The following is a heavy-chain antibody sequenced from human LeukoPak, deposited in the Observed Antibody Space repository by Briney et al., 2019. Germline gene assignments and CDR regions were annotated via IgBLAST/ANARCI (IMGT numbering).Heavy chain of an antibody. Sequence: GASVKVSCKASGYTFTSYGISWVRQAPGQGLEWMGWISAYNGNTNYAQKLQGRVTMTTDTSTSTAYMELRSLRSDDTAVYYCARMAGYSSGWFAALNWFDPWGQGTLVTVSS. V-gene: IGHV1-18*01. CDR3: ARMAGYSSGWFAALNWFDP. D-gene: IGHD6-19*01. CDR2: ISAYNGNT. CDR1: GYTFTSYG. J-gene: IGHJ5*02.